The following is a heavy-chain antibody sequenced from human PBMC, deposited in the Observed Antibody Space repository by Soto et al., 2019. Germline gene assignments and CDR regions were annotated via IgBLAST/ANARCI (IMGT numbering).Heavy chain of an antibody. D-gene: IGHD3-10*01. J-gene: IGHJ4*02. CDR3: AKDRDYPRDYFHY. V-gene: IGHV3-23*01. CDR1: GFTFSNAW. CDR2: VSPNGQGI. Sequence: VGSLRLSCAASGFTFSNAWMSWVRQAPGKGLEWVSAVSPNGQGIYYADSVRGRFTISRDFSKNTVFLHMDSLRAEDTAVYYCAKDRDYPRDYFHYWGQGSLVTVSS.